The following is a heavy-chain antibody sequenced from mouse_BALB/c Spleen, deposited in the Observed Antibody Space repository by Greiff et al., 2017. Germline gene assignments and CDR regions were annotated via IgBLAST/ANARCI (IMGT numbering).Heavy chain of an antibody. CDR3: ARGSYYYGSSPRAFDV. CDR2: INPGSGGT. V-gene: IGHV1-54*01. D-gene: IGHD1-1*01. J-gene: IGHJ1*01. Sequence: QVQLQQSGAELVRPGTSVKVSCKASGYAFTNYLIEWVKQRPGQGLEWIGVINPGSGGTNYNEKFKGKATLTADKSSSTAYMQLSSLTSDDSAVYFWARGSYYYGSSPRAFDVWGAGTTVTVSS. CDR1: GYAFTNYL.